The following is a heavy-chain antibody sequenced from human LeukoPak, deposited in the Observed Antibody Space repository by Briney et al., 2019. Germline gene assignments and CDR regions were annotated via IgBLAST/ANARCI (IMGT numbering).Heavy chain of an antibody. Sequence: GGSLRLSCAASGFTVSSNYMSWVRQAPGKGLEWVSVIYSGGSTYYADSVKGRFTISRDNSKNTLYLQMNSLRAEDTAVYYCARGHSSGYYSGYYFDYWGQGTLVTVSS. V-gene: IGHV3-66*01. CDR1: GFTVSSNY. CDR3: ARGHSSGYYSGYYFDY. CDR2: IYSGGST. D-gene: IGHD3-22*01. J-gene: IGHJ4*02.